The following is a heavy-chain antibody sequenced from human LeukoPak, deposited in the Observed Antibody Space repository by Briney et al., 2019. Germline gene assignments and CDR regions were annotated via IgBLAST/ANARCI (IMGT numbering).Heavy chain of an antibody. CDR3: AEGELRYFDWSALDY. D-gene: IGHD3-9*01. V-gene: IGHV3-43D*03. Sequence: GGSLRLSCAASGFTFDDYAMHWVRHAPGKGLEWVSLISWDGGSTYYADSVKGRFTISRDNSKNSLYLQMNSLRAEDTALYYCAEGELRYFDWSALDYWGQGTLVTVSS. J-gene: IGHJ4*02. CDR1: GFTFDDYA. CDR2: ISWDGGST.